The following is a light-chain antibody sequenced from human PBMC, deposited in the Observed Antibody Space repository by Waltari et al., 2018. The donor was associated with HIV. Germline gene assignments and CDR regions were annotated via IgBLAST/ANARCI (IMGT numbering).Light chain of an antibody. J-gene: IGLJ3*02. V-gene: IGLV1-47*01. CDR3: AAWDVSLSGWV. CDR2: RNN. CDR1: TSNIGSQF. Sequence: SVLTQPPSTSGTPGQKVTISCSGSTSNIGSQFVYWYQQFPGTAPKLLIYRNNERPSGVPDRFSGSKSCISASLAITVLRSEDEADYYCAAWDVSLSGWVFGGGTKLTVL.